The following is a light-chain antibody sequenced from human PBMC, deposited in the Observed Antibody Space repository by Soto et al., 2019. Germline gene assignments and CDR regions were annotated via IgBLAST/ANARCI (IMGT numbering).Light chain of an antibody. CDR1: SSDIVGYNY. V-gene: IGLV2-8*01. Sequence: QSALTQPPSASGSPGQSVTISCTGTSSDIVGYNYVSWYQHHPGKAPKLMIYEGATRPSGVPARFSGCKSGNKAAPTVSGLQDEDEDAYYCSSNSGSSTRVFGGGTKLTVL. CDR2: EGA. J-gene: IGLJ3*02. CDR3: SSNSGSSTRV.